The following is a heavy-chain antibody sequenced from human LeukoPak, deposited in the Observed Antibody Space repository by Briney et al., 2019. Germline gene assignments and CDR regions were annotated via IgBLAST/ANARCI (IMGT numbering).Heavy chain of an antibody. Sequence: SVKVSCKASGGTFSSYAISWVRQAPGQGLEWMGGIIPIFGTANYAQKFQGRVTITADESTSTAYMELSSLRSEDTAVYYCAKDGERAVAGYYFDYWGQGTLVTASS. J-gene: IGHJ4*02. CDR2: IIPIFGTA. CDR3: AKDGERAVAGYYFDY. CDR1: GGTFSSYA. V-gene: IGHV1-69*13. D-gene: IGHD6-19*01.